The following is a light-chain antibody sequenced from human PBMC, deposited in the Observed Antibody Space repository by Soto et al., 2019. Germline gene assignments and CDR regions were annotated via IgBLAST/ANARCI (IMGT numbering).Light chain of an antibody. CDR2: EVS. CDR3: SSYASSTALV. CDR1: SSDIGGYKY. J-gene: IGLJ2*01. V-gene: IGLV2-14*01. Sequence: QSALTQPASVSASPGQSITISCTGTSSDIGGYKYVSWYQQQPGNAPKIMIYEVSKRPSGVSNRFSGSKSGSTASLTISGLHAEDEADYYCSSYASSTALVFGGGTKLTVL.